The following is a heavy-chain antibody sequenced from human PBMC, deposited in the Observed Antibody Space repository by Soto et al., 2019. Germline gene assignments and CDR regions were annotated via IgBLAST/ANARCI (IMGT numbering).Heavy chain of an antibody. CDR1: GVSLSVSGMG. V-gene: IGHV2-5*02. CDR2: VYWDDDK. Sequence: QITLRESGPTLVKPRQTLTLTCTFSGVSLSVSGMGVGWFRQPPGRALEWLALVYWDDDKRYSPSLRPRLTINKDTSKNQIVLTMTNVSPEDTATYSCALLIEGAYFDYWGRGTPVTVSS. J-gene: IGHJ4*02. CDR3: ALLIEGAYFDY.